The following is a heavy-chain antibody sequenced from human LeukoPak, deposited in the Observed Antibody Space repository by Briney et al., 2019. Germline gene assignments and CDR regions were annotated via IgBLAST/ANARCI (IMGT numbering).Heavy chain of an antibody. CDR3: AKEYGYTYGEFDY. J-gene: IGHJ4*02. Sequence: GGSLRLSCTVSGFTFSTYNMNWVRQAPGKGLEWVSSITSSSRYIYYADSVRGRFTISRDNAKSSLYLQMNSLRAEDTAVYYCAKEYGYTYGEFDYWGQGTLVTVSS. V-gene: IGHV3-21*04. CDR1: GFTFSTYN. D-gene: IGHD5-18*01. CDR2: ITSSSRYI.